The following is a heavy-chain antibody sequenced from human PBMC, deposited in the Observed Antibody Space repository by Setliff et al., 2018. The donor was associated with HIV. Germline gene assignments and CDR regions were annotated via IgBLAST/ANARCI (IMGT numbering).Heavy chain of an antibody. J-gene: IGHJ6*03. Sequence: ETLSLTCTVSGGSISSHYWSWIRQPPGKGLEWIGHIYTSGSTNYNPSLKSRVTMSVGTSKNQFSLKLSSVTAADTAVYYCARCYYNFWSGYPLDYMDVWGKGTTVTVSS. CDR3: ARCYYNFWSGYPLDYMDV. D-gene: IGHD3-3*01. CDR1: GGSISSHY. V-gene: IGHV4-4*08. CDR2: IYTSGST.